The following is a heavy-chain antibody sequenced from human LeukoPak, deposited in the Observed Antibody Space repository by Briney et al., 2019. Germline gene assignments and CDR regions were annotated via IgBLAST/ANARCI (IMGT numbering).Heavy chain of an antibody. J-gene: IGHJ4*02. CDR3: AAGIYDILTGLDY. Sequence: ASVKVSCKASGYTFTSYYMHWVRQAPGQGLEWMGIINPSGGSTSYAQKFQGRVTITRDMSTSTAYMELSSLRSEDTAVYYCAAGIYDILTGLDYWGQGTLVTVSS. CDR1: GYTFTSYY. V-gene: IGHV1-46*01. D-gene: IGHD3-9*01. CDR2: INPSGGST.